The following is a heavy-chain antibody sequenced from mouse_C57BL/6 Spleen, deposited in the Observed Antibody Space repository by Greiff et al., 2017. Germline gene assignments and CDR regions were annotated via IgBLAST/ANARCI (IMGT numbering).Heavy chain of an antibody. CDR2: IDPSDSYT. CDR3: ARGGVLRSFAY. Sequence: QVQLQQPGAELVMPGASVKLSCKASGYTFTSYWMHWVKQRPGQGLEWIGEIDPSDSYTNYNQKFKGKSTLTVDKSSSTAYMQLSSLTSEDSAVYYCARGGVLRSFAYWGQGTLVTVSA. V-gene: IGHV1-69*01. CDR1: GYTFTSYW. J-gene: IGHJ3*01. D-gene: IGHD1-1*01.